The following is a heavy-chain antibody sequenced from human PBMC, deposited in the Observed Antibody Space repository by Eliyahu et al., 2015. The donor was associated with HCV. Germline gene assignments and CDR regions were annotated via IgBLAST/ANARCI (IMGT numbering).Heavy chain of an antibody. Sequence: QVQLVESGGGVVQPGRXLRLSXXASGFTFSXYGMHWVRQAPGKGLEWVAVISYDGSNKYYADSVKGRFTISRDNSKNTLYLQMNSLRAEDTAVYYCAKGGKWELLGCDYWGQGTLVTVSS. D-gene: IGHD1-26*01. CDR2: ISYDGSNK. CDR1: GFTFSXYG. V-gene: IGHV3-30*18. CDR3: AKGGKWELLGCDY. J-gene: IGHJ4*02.